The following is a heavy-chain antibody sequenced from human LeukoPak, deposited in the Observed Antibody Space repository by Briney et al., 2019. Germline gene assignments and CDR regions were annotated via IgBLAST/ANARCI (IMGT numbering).Heavy chain of an antibody. CDR2: IKQDGSEK. J-gene: IGHJ4*02. D-gene: IGHD5-18*01. V-gene: IGHV3-7*01. CDR1: GFTFSSYW. CDR3: ARVRWNTAMVYFDY. Sequence: PGGSLRLSCAASGFTFSSYWMSWVRQAPGKGLEWVANIKQDGSEKYYVDSVKGRFTISRDNAKNSLYLQMNSLRAEDTAVYYCARVRWNTAMVYFDYWGQGTLVTVSS.